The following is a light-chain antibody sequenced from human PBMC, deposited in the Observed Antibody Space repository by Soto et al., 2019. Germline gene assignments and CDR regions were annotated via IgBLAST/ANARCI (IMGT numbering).Light chain of an antibody. CDR2: DVT. CDR3: ISYASINTYV. Sequence: ALTQPASVSGSPGQSITISCTGTSSDVGGYDYVSWYQQHPGKAPKLMIYDVTNRPSGVSNRFSGSKSGNTASLTISWLQAEDEADYYCISYASINTYVFGTG. CDR1: SSDVGGYDY. J-gene: IGLJ1*01. V-gene: IGLV2-14*01.